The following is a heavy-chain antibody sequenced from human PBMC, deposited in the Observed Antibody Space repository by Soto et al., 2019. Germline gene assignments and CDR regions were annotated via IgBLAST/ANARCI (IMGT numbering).Heavy chain of an antibody. CDR3: ARAVASYDAFDI. J-gene: IGHJ3*02. D-gene: IGHD1-26*01. CDR2: IRYNGDTT. Sequence: GGSLRLSCVASGFTFSDYYMSWVRQAPGEGLEWLSYIRYNGDTTYYADSVKGRFTISRSNARNSLYLQMNNLRAEDTAVYYCARAVASYDAFDIWGRGTMVTVS. V-gene: IGHV3-11*01. CDR1: GFTFSDYY.